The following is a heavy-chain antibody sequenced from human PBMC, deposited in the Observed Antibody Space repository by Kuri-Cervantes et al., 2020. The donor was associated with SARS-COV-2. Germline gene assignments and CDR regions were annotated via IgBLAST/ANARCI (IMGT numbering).Heavy chain of an antibody. J-gene: IGHJ3*02. V-gene: IGHV3-48*04. CDR3: ARHAIGQRGYSYGKDAFDI. Sequence: GGSLRLSCAASGFTFSSYSMNWVRQAPGKGLEWVSYISSSSSTIYYADSVKGRFTISRDNAKNSLYLQMNSLRAEDTAVYYCARHAIGQRGYSYGKDAFDIWGQGTMVTVSS. D-gene: IGHD5-18*01. CDR2: ISSSSSTI. CDR1: GFTFSSYS.